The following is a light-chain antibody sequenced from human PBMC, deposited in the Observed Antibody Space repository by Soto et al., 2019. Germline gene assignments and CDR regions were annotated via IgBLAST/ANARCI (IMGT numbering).Light chain of an antibody. V-gene: IGLV1-44*01. Sequence: QSVLAQPPSASGTPEQRVTISCSGSNSNIGRNDVTWYQQVPGTAPQCLIYSNDQRPSGVPDRIAGSRSGTSASLAISGLQSGDEAEYYCAACDDTLRARVFGGGTKLTVL. CDR3: AACDDTLRARV. CDR1: NSNIGRND. J-gene: IGLJ2*01. CDR2: SND.